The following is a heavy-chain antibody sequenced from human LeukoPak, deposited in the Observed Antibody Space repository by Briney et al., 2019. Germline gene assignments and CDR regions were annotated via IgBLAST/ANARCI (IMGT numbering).Heavy chain of an antibody. CDR3: ARGVGLEYNYYYMDV. J-gene: IGHJ6*04. Sequence: PGRSLRLSCAASGFTFSSYAMHWVRQAPGKGLEWVAVISYEGRNKYHADSVKGRFSISRDNSKNTLSLQMNSLRAEDTAVYYCARGVGLEYNYYYMDVWGKGATVTISS. CDR1: GFTFSSYA. V-gene: IGHV3-30*04. D-gene: IGHD3-16*01. CDR2: ISYEGRNK.